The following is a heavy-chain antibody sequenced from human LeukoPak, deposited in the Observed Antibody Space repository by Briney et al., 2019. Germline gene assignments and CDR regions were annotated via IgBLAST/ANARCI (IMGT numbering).Heavy chain of an antibody. CDR1: GGTFSSYA. CDR3: ASAPLITMIVVVIDYYYMDV. Sequence: SVKVSCKASGGTFSSYAISWVRQAPGQGLEWMGGIIPIFGTANYAQKFQGRVTITTDESTSTAYMELSSLRSEDTAVYYCASAPLITMIVVVIDYYYMDVWGKGTTVTVSS. V-gene: IGHV1-69*05. J-gene: IGHJ6*03. CDR2: IIPIFGTA. D-gene: IGHD3-22*01.